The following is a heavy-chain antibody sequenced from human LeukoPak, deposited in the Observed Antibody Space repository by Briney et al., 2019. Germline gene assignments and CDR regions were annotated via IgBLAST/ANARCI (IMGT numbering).Heavy chain of an antibody. D-gene: IGHD3-10*01. CDR3: ARVQGILAAYYFDY. CDR1: GGSISSGGYS. J-gene: IGHJ4*02. V-gene: IGHV4-30-2*01. CDR2: IYHSGST. Sequence: SQTLSLTCAVSGGSISSGGYSWSWIRQPPGKGLEWIGYIYHSGSTYYNPSLKSRVTISVDRSKNQFSLKLSSVTAADTAVYYCARVQGILAAYYFDYWGQGTLVTVSS.